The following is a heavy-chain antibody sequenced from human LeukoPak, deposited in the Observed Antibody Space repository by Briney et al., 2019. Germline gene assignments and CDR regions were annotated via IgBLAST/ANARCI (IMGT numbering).Heavy chain of an antibody. CDR3: ARGAPDYVEAWVELWP. CDR2: IYYSGST. J-gene: IGHJ5*02. V-gene: IGHV4-39*07. Sequence: SETLSLTCTVSGGSISSSSYYWGWIRQPPGKGLEWIGSIYYSGSTYYNPSLKSRVTISVDTSKNQFSLKLSSVTAADTAVYYCARGAPDYVEAWVELWPWGQGTLVTVSS. CDR1: GGSISSSSYY. D-gene: IGHD4-17*01.